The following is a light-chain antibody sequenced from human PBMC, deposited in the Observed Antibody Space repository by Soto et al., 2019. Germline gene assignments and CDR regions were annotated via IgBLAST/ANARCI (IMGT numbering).Light chain of an antibody. CDR2: WAS. J-gene: IGKJ4*01. CDR1: QTVLYSSNNKSA. CDR3: QQYLEYLT. V-gene: IGKV4-1*01. Sequence: DIVMTQSPDSLAVSLGERATINCKSSQTVLYSSNNKSALAWLQQKPGQPPKLLIYWASTRESGVPDRFSGSGSGTDFTLTISGLQAEDVDVYYCQQYLEYLTFGGATKVEIK.